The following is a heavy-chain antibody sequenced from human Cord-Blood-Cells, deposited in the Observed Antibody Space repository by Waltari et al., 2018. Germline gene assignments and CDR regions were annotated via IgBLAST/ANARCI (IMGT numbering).Heavy chain of an antibody. CDR3: ASGRVPAAAFDI. Sequence: QVQLPESGPGLVKPSETLSLTCPVSGGSFRSGTYYWSWIRQPPGKGLEGIGYTYYSRSTNYNPSLKSRVTISVDTSKNQFSLKLSSVTAADTAVYYCASGRVPAAAFDIWGQGTMVTVSS. V-gene: IGHV4-61*01. CDR2: TYYSRST. D-gene: IGHD2-2*01. CDR1: GGSFRSGTYY. J-gene: IGHJ3*02.